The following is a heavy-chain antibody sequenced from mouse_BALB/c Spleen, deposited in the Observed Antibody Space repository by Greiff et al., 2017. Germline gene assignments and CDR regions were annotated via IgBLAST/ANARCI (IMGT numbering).Heavy chain of an antibody. J-gene: IGHJ2*01. CDR3: ARDRGRKLGPLTDY. Sequence: VQRVESGPGLVAPSQSLSITCTVSGFSLTSYGVHWVRQPPGKGLEWLGVIWAGGSTNYNSALMSRLSISKDNSKSQVFLKMNSLQTDDTAMYYCARDRGRKLGPLTDYWGQGTTLTVSS. CDR1: GFSLTSYG. D-gene: IGHD3-1*01. CDR2: IWAGGST. V-gene: IGHV2-9*02.